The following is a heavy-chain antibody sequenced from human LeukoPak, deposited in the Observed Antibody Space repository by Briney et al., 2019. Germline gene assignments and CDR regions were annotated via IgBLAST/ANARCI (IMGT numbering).Heavy chain of an antibody. CDR3: ARQGSWFDP. CDR1: GGSISSSSYY. Sequence: SENLSRNCTVSGGSISSSSYYWGWIRQPPGKGLEWIGSIYYSGSTYYNPSLKSRVTISVDTSKNQFSLKLSSVTAADTAVYYCARQGSWFDPWGQGTLVTVSS. CDR2: IYYSGST. D-gene: IGHD2-15*01. V-gene: IGHV4-39*01. J-gene: IGHJ5*02.